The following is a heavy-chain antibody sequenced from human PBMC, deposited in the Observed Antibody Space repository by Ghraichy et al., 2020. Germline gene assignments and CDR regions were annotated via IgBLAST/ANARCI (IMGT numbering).Heavy chain of an antibody. CDR3: ARAPVLRFLEWLIDY. V-gene: IGHV1-2*06. D-gene: IGHD3-3*01. J-gene: IGHJ4*02. CDR2: INPNSGGT. CDR1: GYTFTGYY. Sequence: ASVKVSCKASGYTFTGYYMHWVRQAPGQGLEWMGRINPNSGGTNYAQKFQGRVTMTRDTSISTAYMELSRLRSDDTAVYYCARAPVLRFLEWLIDYWGQGTLVTVSS.